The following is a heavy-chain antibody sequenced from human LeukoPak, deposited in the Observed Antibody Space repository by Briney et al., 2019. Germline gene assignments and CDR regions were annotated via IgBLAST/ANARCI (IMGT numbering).Heavy chain of an antibody. J-gene: IGHJ4*02. CDR2: ISNDGGST. V-gene: IGHV3-64D*06. CDR3: ARGRPHGNDY. CDR1: GFSFSSYA. D-gene: IGHD4-23*01. Sequence: PGGSLRLSCSVSGFSFSSYALHWVRQAPGKALEYVSSISNDGGSTYYADSVKGRSTISRDDSKNTLYLQMSSLRPEDTAVYYCARGRPHGNDYWGQGTLVTVSS.